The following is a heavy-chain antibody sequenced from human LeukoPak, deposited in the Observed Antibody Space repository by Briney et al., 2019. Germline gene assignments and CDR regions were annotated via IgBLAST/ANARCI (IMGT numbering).Heavy chain of an antibody. J-gene: IGHJ4*02. D-gene: IGHD1-26*01. CDR3: TRLGQWELLWGGRGSDY. CDR2: IKQDGSEK. Sequence: GGSLRLSCAASGFTFSSYWMSWVRQAPGKGLEWVANIKQDGSEKYYVDSVKGRFTISRDNAKNSLYLQMNSLRAEDTAVYYCTRLGQWELLWGGRGSDYWGQGTLVTVSS. V-gene: IGHV3-7*01. CDR1: GFTFSSYW.